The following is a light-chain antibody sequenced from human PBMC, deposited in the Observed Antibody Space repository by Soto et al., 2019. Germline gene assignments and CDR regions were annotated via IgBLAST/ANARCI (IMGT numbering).Light chain of an antibody. CDR3: SSYKSGATLV. CDR2: EVS. Sequence: QSALTQPASVSGTPGQSITISCTGSNSDVGIYDFVSWYQHHPGRAPKLIVSEVSHRPSGVSNRFSGSKSGNTASLSISGLQPEDEADYYCSSYKSGATLVFGGGTKLTVL. V-gene: IGLV2-14*01. CDR1: NSDVGIYDF. J-gene: IGLJ2*01.